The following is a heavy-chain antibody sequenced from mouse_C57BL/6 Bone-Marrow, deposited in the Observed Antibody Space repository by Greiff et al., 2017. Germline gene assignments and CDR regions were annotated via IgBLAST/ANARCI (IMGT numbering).Heavy chain of an antibody. CDR1: GYTFTSYG. J-gene: IGHJ1*03. CDR3: APYYYGSSYWYFDV. Sequence: VQLQQSGAELARPGASVKLSCKASGYTFTSYGISWVKQRTGQGLEWIGEIYPRSGNTYYNEKFKGKATLTADKSSSTAYMELRSLTSEDSAVYFVAPYYYGSSYWYFDVWGTGTTVTVSS. D-gene: IGHD1-1*01. V-gene: IGHV1-81*01. CDR2: IYPRSGNT.